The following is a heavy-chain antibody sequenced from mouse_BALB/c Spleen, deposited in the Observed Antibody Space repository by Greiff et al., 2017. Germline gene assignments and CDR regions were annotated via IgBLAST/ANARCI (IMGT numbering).Heavy chain of an antibody. CDR3: ARSEHYDYDDYAMDY. J-gene: IGHJ4*01. V-gene: IGHV1S81*02. CDR1: GYTFTSYW. Sequence: VQLQQPGAELVKPGASVKLSCKASGYTFTSYWMHWVKQRPGQGLEWIGEINPSNGRTNYNEKFKSKATLTVDKSSSTAYMQLSSLTSEDSAVYYCARSEHYDYDDYAMDYWGQGTSVTVSS. CDR2: INPSNGRT. D-gene: IGHD2-4*01.